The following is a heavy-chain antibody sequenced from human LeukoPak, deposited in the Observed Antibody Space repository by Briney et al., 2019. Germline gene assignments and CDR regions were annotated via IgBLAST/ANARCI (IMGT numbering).Heavy chain of an antibody. CDR2: ISSSGSTI. V-gene: IGHV3-48*03. CDR3: ARDDSYGLDY. J-gene: IGHJ4*02. Sequence: GGSLRLSCAASGFIFSSYEMNWVRQAPGKGLEWVSYISSSGSTIYYADSVKGRYTISRDNAKNSLYLQMNSLRAEDTAVYYCARDDSYGLDYWGQGTLVTVSS. D-gene: IGHD5-18*01. CDR1: GFIFSSYE.